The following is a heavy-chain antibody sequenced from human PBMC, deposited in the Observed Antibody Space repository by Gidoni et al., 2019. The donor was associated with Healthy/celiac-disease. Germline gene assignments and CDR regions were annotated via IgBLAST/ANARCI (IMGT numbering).Heavy chain of an antibody. D-gene: IGHD3-10*01. CDR1: GFTLSSYA. Sequence: EVQRVESGGGLVQPGGARRLDCAASGFTLSSYAMGWVRQAPGKGLGWVSALSGSGGSTYHADPVQGRFTISRDHSQNPLYLQMNSLRAEDTAVYYCAKGGNRLWLTKHNFGFGPNHFDYWGQGTLVTVSS. CDR3: AKGGNRLWLTKHNFGFGPNHFDY. J-gene: IGHJ4*02. V-gene: IGHV3-23*04. CDR2: LSGSGGST.